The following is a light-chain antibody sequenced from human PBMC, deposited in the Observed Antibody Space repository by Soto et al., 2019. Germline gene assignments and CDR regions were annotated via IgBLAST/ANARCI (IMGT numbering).Light chain of an antibody. CDR3: GTWDTSLTTEV. V-gene: IGLV1-51*01. CDR2: DNS. CDR1: SSNIGNNY. J-gene: IGLJ3*02. Sequence: QSALTQPPSVSAAPGQKVTISCSGSSSNIGNNYVSWYQQVPGTAPKLLIYDNSKRPSGIPDRFSGSKSGTSATLGVTGLQTGDEADYYCGTWDTSLTTEVFGGGTKLTVL.